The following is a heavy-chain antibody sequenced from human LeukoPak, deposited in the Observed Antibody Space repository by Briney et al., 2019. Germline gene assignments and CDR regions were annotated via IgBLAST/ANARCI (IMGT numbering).Heavy chain of an antibody. Sequence: KPGGSLRLSCAASGFTFSSYSMNWVRQAPGKGLEWVSSISTSSSYIYYADSVKGRITISRDNARKSLYLQMNSLRAEDTAVYYCAKDSSGWYEDAFDIWGQGTMVTVSS. CDR1: GFTFSSYS. D-gene: IGHD6-19*01. CDR3: AKDSSGWYEDAFDI. V-gene: IGHV3-21*04. CDR2: ISTSSSYI. J-gene: IGHJ3*02.